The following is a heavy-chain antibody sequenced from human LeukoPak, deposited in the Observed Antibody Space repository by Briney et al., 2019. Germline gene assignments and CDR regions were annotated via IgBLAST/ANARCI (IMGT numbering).Heavy chain of an antibody. D-gene: IGHD1-26*01. CDR1: GYTFSNFD. CDR3: AREVPEELDAFDI. J-gene: IGHJ3*02. CDR2: MNPNSGNT. V-gene: IGHV1-8*03. Sequence: ASVKVSCKASGYTFSNFDINWVRQATGQGLEWMGWMNPNSGNTGYAQKFQGRVTITRNTSISTAYMELSSLRSEDTAVYYCAREVPEELDAFDIWGQGTMVTVSS.